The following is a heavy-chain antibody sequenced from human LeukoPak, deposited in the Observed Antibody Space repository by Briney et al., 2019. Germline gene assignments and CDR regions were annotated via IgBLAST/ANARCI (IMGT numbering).Heavy chain of an antibody. J-gene: IGHJ6*02. CDR2: IKPDGSES. Sequence: GGSLRLSCAASGFTFSSYWMSWVRQAPGKELEWVAIIKPDGSESYCVDSVEGRFTVSRDNTKNSLYLQMISLRAEDTAVYYCARDTLSGVIIGPRMDVWGQGTTVTVSS. CDR1: GFTFSSYW. V-gene: IGHV3-7*01. CDR3: ARDTLSGVIIGPRMDV. D-gene: IGHD3-3*01.